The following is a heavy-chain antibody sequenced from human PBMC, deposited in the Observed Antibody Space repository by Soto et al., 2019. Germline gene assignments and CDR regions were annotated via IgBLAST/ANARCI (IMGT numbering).Heavy chain of an antibody. Sequence: LRLSCAASGFTFSGYGMHWVRQAPGKGLEWVAVIWYDGSNKYYADSVKGRFTISRDNSKNTLYLQMNSLRAEDTAVYYCARDRAAYYDFWSGSTTLPGMDVWGQGTTVTVSS. CDR1: GFTFSGYG. D-gene: IGHD3-3*01. CDR3: ARDRAAYYDFWSGSTTLPGMDV. J-gene: IGHJ6*02. V-gene: IGHV3-33*01. CDR2: IWYDGSNK.